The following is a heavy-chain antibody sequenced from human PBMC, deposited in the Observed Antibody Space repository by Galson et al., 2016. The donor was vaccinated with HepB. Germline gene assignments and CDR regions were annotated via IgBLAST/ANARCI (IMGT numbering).Heavy chain of an antibody. CDR2: IYKTGTS. Sequence: SETLSLTCAVSGSSISNDYWWSWVRQSPGKELEWIGEIYKTGTSHYNPSFTRRATLSVDKSKNQFSLRLDSVTAADTAVYYCTRGTLETAATMAFDYGGQGTLVSVSS. CDR3: TRGTLETAATMAFDY. V-gene: IGHV4-4*02. D-gene: IGHD4/OR15-4a*01. J-gene: IGHJ4*02. CDR1: GSSISNDYW.